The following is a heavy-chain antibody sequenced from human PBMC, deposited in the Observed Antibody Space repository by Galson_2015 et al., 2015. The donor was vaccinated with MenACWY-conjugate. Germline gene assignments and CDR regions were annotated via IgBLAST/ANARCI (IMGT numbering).Heavy chain of an antibody. Sequence: SLRLSCEASGFTFDSYRMSWVRQAPGKGLEWVTNINRDGGGTYYASSVKGRFTISKDNAENSLYLQMNSLRAEDTAIYYCARIIHDGLDYWGQGTLVTVSS. J-gene: IGHJ4*02. V-gene: IGHV3-7*01. CDR2: INRDGGGT. CDR1: GFTFDSYR. D-gene: IGHD1-1*01. CDR3: ARIIHDGLDY.